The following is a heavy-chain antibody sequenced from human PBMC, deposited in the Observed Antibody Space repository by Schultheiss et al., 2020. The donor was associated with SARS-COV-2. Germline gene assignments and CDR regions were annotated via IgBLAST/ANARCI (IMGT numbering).Heavy chain of an antibody. D-gene: IGHD5-18*01. CDR1: GGSISSGGYY. J-gene: IGHJ5*02. Sequence: SQTLSLTCTVSGGSISSGGYYWSWIRQHPGKGLEWIGYIYYSGSTNYNPSLKSRVTISVDTYKNQFSLKLSSVTAADTAVYYCARWRGYSYGSLNWFDPWGQGTLVTVSS. CDR3: ARWRGYSYGSLNWFDP. V-gene: IGHV4-31*03. CDR2: IYYSGST.